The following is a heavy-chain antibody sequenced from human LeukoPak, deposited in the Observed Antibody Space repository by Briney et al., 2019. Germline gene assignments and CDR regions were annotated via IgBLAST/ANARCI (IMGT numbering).Heavy chain of an antibody. Sequence: PGGSLRLSCAASGFTFSSFCMNWVRQAPGKGLEWVANIKQDGSEKSYVDYVKGRFTISRDNAKNSLYLQMHSLRAEDTAVYYCARLAVCGGDCFSGGVDFDYWGQGTLVTVSS. CDR3: ARLAVCGGDCFSGGVDFDY. V-gene: IGHV3-7*05. J-gene: IGHJ4*02. CDR2: IKQDGSEK. CDR1: GFTFSSFC. D-gene: IGHD2-21*02.